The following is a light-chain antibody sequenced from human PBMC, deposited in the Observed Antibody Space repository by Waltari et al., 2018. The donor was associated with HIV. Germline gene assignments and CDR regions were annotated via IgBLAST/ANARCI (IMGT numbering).Light chain of an antibody. Sequence: DIVMTQSPEALAVSLGVRAIINCTSSQSVLYNSNNKNYLVWYQQKPGQPPKVLISWASTRESGVPDRFSGSGSGTHFSLAISGLQAEDVAVYYCQQYYSIPITFGQGTRLDIK. CDR2: WAS. CDR1: QSVLYNSNNKNY. CDR3: QQYYSIPIT. V-gene: IGKV4-1*01. J-gene: IGKJ5*01.